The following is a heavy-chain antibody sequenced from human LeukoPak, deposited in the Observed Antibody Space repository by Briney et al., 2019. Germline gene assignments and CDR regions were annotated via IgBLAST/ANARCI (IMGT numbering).Heavy chain of an antibody. J-gene: IGHJ6*02. CDR2: IGIAGDT. CDR1: GFTFSSYD. V-gene: IGHV3-13*01. CDR3: AKGLYDYALDV. Sequence: GGSLRLSCAASGFTFSSYDMHWVRHTIGKGLEWVSSIGIAGDTYYPGSVKGRFTISRDNFKNTLYLQMNSLRAEDTAIYYCAKGLYDYALDVWGQGTAVTVSS.